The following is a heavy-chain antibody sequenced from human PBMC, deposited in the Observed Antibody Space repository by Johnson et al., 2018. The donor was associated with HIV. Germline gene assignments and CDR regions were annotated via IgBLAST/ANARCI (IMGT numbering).Heavy chain of an antibody. V-gene: IGHV3-43D*03. J-gene: IGHJ3*02. CDR3: AKGPGDALDI. CDR2: IDWDGISA. Sequence: QLVESGGVVVWPGGSLRLSCAASGFAFADYGMHWVRQPPGKDLEWVSFIDWDGISAYYADSVKGRFTISRDNNKNSLYLEMNSLRAEDTALYYCAKGPGDALDIWGQGTMVTVSS. CDR1: GFAFADYG.